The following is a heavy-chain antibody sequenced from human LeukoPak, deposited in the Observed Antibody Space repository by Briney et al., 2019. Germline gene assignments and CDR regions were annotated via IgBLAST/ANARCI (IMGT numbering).Heavy chain of an antibody. Sequence: PSQTLSLTCTVSGGSISSGGYYWSWIRQHPGKGLEWIGYIYYSGSTYYNPSLKSRVTITVDTSKNHFSLKLSSVTAADTAVYYCARTTSMTASGYDYWGQGTLVTVSS. D-gene: IGHD2-21*02. V-gene: IGHV4-31*03. CDR2: IYYSGST. CDR1: GGSISSGGYY. CDR3: ARTTSMTASGYDY. J-gene: IGHJ4*02.